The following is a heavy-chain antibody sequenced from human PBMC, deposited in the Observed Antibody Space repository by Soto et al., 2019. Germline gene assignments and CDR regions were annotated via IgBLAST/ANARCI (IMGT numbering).Heavy chain of an antibody. CDR3: ASSYYYDSSGYYFWFDP. D-gene: IGHD3-22*01. Sequence: GESLKISCKGSGYSFTSYWIGWVRQMPGKGLEWMGIIYPGDSDTRYSPSFQGQVTISADKSISTAYLQWSSLKASDTAMYYCASSYYYDSSGYYFWFDPWGQGTLVTVSS. J-gene: IGHJ5*02. V-gene: IGHV5-51*01. CDR2: IYPGDSDT. CDR1: GYSFTSYW.